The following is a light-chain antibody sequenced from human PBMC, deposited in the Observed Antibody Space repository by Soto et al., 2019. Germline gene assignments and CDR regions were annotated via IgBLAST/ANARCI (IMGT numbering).Light chain of an antibody. CDR2: EVN. V-gene: IGLV2-23*02. Sequence: QSALTQPASVSGSPGQSITISCAGSGGDVDNYDLLSWYQQIPGKAPKLIIFEVNRRPSGVSDRFSGSKSGNTASLTISGLQAEDEADFFCCSYAGNGAWVFGGGTQLTVL. J-gene: IGLJ3*02. CDR1: GGDVDNYDL. CDR3: CSYAGNGAWV.